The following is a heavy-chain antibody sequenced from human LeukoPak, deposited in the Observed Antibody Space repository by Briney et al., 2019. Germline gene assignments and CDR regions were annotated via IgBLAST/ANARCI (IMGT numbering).Heavy chain of an antibody. V-gene: IGHV3-23*01. D-gene: IGHD3-22*01. J-gene: IGHJ4*02. CDR1: GFTFSSYS. CDR2: ISGSGGST. Sequence: GGSPRLSCAASGFTFSSYSMNWVRQAPGKGLEWVSAISGSGGSTYYADSVKGRFTISRDNSKNTLYLQMNSLRAEDTAVYYCAKDRAVVITTGFDYWGQGTLVTVSS. CDR3: AKDRAVVITTGFDY.